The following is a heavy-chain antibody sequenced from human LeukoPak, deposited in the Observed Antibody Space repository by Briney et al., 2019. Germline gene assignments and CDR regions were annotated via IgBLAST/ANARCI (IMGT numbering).Heavy chain of an antibody. J-gene: IGHJ4*02. CDR1: GYTLTELS. CDR3: ASSGRIQLWQFDY. V-gene: IGHV1-24*01. D-gene: IGHD5-18*01. Sequence: ASVKVSCKISGYTLTELSMHWVRQAPGKGLEWMGGFDPEDGETIFAQKFQGRVTMTEDTSTDTAYMQLSRLRSDDTAVYYCASSGRIQLWQFDYWGQGTLVTVSS. CDR2: FDPEDGET.